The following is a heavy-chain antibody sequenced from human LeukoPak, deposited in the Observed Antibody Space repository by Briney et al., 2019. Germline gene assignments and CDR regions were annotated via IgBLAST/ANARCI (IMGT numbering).Heavy chain of an antibody. V-gene: IGHV4-30-2*01. CDR3: ARGGPGDYYYYGMDV. CDR2: IYHSGST. D-gene: IGHD1-14*01. Sequence: TLSLTCTVSGVSISSGGDYWGWIRQPRGKGLEWIGYIYHSGSTYYNPSLKSRVTISVDRSKNQFSLKLSSVTAADTAVYYCARGGPGDYYYYGMDVWGQGTTVTVSS. J-gene: IGHJ6*02. CDR1: GVSISSGGDY.